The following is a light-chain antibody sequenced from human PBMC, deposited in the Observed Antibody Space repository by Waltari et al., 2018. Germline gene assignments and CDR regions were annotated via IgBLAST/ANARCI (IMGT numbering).Light chain of an antibody. CDR1: TSNVGSNY. Sequence: QSVLTQPPSTYGTTGQRVIISCSGSTSNVGSNYVNWYQQPPGTAPKLLIYNNDQRPSGVPDRFSGSKSGTSASLAISGLRSEDEADYFCAAWDDRLSGVFGTGTTVTVL. CDR3: AAWDDRLSGV. CDR2: NND. V-gene: IGLV1-47*02. J-gene: IGLJ1*01.